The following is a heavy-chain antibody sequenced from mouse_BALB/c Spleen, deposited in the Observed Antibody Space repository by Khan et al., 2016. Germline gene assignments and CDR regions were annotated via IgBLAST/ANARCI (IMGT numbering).Heavy chain of an antibody. Sequence: EVQLQESGPGLVKPSQSLSLTCTVTGYSITSDYAWNWIRQFPGNKLEWMGYISYSGSTSYNPSLKSRISITRDTSKNQFFLQLNSVTTEDTATYYCARGGLRRGWFAYWGQGTLVTVSA. V-gene: IGHV3-2*02. D-gene: IGHD2-4*01. J-gene: IGHJ3*01. CDR1: GYSITSDYA. CDR3: ARGGLRRGWFAY. CDR2: ISYSGST.